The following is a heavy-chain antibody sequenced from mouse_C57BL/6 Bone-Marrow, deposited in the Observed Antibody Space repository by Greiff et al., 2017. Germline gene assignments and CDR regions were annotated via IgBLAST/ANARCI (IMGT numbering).Heavy chain of an antibody. CDR1: GYSFTDYY. J-gene: IGHJ4*01. CDR2: IYPGSGNP. CDR3: AREGERGAMDD. Sequence: VQLQQSGAELVRPGASVNLSCRASGYSFTDYYVNWVKQRPGQGLEWIARIYPGSGNPYYSENFKGKATLTAEKSSSTAYMHLSSLTSEDSTVXFCAREGERGAMDDWGQGTSVTVSS. V-gene: IGHV1-76*01.